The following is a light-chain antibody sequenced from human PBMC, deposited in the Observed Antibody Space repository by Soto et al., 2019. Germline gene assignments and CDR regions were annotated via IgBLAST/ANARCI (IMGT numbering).Light chain of an antibody. Sequence: QSVLTQPPSVSGAPGQRVTISCTGSSSNIGAGYNVHWYQQLPGTAPKLLIYGNSNRPSGVPDRFSGSKSGTSASLAITGLQAEDEADHYCQSYDSSLRGWVFGGGTKVTVL. CDR2: GNS. CDR1: SSNIGAGYN. CDR3: QSYDSSLRGWV. V-gene: IGLV1-40*01. J-gene: IGLJ3*02.